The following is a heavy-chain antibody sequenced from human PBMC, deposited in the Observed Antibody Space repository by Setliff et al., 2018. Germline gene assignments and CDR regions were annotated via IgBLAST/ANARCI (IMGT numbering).Heavy chain of an antibody. CDR2: IGAYNGNT. D-gene: IGHD2-15*01. CDR3: ARDRDCSGGSCYSHYYYGMDV. V-gene: IGHV1-18*01. J-gene: IGHJ6*02. CDR1: GYTFTNYG. Sequence: ASVKVSCKASGYTFTNYGVTWVRQAPGQGLEWMGWIGAYNGNTYNAHKFQGRVTMTSDTSTSTAYMELRSLRSDDTAVYYCARDRDCSGGSCYSHYYYGMDVWGQGTTVTVSS.